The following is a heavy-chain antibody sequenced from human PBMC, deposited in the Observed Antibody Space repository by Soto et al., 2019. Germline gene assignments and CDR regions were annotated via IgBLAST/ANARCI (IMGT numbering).Heavy chain of an antibody. CDR2: ISGSGGST. CDR1: GFTFSSYA. Sequence: GGSLRLSCAASGFTFSSYARSWVRQAPGKGLEWVSAISGSGGSTYYADSVKGRFTISRDNSKNTLYLQMNSLRAEDTAVYYCAKPPGPRGRYYFDYWGQGTLVTVSS. D-gene: IGHD3-3*01. CDR3: AKPPGPRGRYYFDY. J-gene: IGHJ4*02. V-gene: IGHV3-23*01.